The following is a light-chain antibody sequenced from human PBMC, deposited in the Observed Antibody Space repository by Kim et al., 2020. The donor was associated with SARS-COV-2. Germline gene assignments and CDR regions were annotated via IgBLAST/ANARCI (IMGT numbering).Light chain of an antibody. Sequence: SYELTQPPSVSVAPGKTARITCGGNNIGSKSVHWYQQKPGHAPVLVIYYDSDRPSGIPERFSGSNSGNTATLTISRVEAGDEADYYCKVWASSSDHWVFG. V-gene: IGLV3-21*04. CDR1: NIGSKS. CDR3: KVWASSSDHWV. J-gene: IGLJ3*02. CDR2: YDS.